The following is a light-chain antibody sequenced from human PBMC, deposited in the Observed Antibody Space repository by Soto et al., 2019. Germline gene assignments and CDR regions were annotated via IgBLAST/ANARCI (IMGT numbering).Light chain of an antibody. V-gene: IGLV1-44*01. CDR3: AAWDDSLNGVV. CDR2: SNN. Sequence: QAVVTQPPSASGTPGQRVTMSCSGSSSNIGRNTVNWYQQLPGTAPKLLIYSNNQRPSGVPDRFSGSKSATSASLAISGLQSEDEADYYCAAWDDSLNGVVFGGVTKLTVL. J-gene: IGLJ2*01. CDR1: SSNIGRNT.